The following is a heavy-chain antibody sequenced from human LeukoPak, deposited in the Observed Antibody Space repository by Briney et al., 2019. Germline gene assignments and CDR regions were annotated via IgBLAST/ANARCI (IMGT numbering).Heavy chain of an antibody. V-gene: IGHV3-7*01. CDR3: ARDDGFRTVDY. CDR2: IKEDGSET. CDR1: GFSFRNYW. D-gene: IGHD1-14*01. J-gene: IGHJ4*02. Sequence: PGGSLRLSCAASGFSFRNYWMSWVRQTPGKGLEWVANIKEDGSETYYVDSVKGRFTISRDNAKTSLFLQMNSLRAEDTALYYCARDDGFRTVDYWGQGTLVSVSS.